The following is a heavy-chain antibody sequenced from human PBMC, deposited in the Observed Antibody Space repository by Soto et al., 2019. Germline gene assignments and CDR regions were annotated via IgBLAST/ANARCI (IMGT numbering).Heavy chain of an antibody. V-gene: IGHV4-31*03. D-gene: IGHD5-12*01. Sequence: SETLSLTCTVSGGSISSGGYYWSWIRQRPGKGLEWIGYIYYSGSTYYNPSLKSRVTISVDTSKNQFSLKLSSVTAADTAVYYCARAVVATALFDYWGQGTLVTVSS. J-gene: IGHJ4*02. CDR2: IYYSGST. CDR1: GGSISSGGYY. CDR3: ARAVVATALFDY.